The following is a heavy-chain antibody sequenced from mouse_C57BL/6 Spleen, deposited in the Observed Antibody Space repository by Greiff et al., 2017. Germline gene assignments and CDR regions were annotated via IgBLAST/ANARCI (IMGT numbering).Heavy chain of an antibody. CDR2: INPYNGGT. D-gene: IGHD1-1*01. Sequence: VQLQQSGPVLVKPGASVKMSCKASGYTFTDYYMNWVKQSHGKSLEWIGVINPYNGGTSYNQKFKGKATLTVDKSSSTAYMELNSLTSEDSAVXYCARSRAYYGSSPAWFAYWGQGTLVTVSA. CDR3: ARSRAYYGSSPAWFAY. V-gene: IGHV1-19*01. CDR1: GYTFTDYY. J-gene: IGHJ3*01.